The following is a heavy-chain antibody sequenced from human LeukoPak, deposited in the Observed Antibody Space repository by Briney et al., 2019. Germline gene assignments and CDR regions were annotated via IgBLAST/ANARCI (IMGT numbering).Heavy chain of an antibody. J-gene: IGHJ4*02. CDR3: AREAAVSFDY. D-gene: IGHD6-25*01. Sequence: SETLSLTCTVSGYSISSGHYWGWIRQPPGKGLEWIGSIYHSGSTYYNPSLKSRVTISVDTSKNQFSLKLSSVTAADTAVYYCAREAAVSFDYWGQGTLVTVSS. CDR1: GYSISSGHY. CDR2: IYHSGST. V-gene: IGHV4-38-2*02.